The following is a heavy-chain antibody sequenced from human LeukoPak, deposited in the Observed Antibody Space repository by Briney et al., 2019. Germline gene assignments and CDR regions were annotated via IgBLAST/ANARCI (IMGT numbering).Heavy chain of an antibody. J-gene: IGHJ6*03. CDR3: ARRRYYDSTYYYYYMDV. CDR1: GYTFNRYG. V-gene: IGHV1-18*04. CDR2: ISAYKGNT. D-gene: IGHD3-3*01. Sequence: GASVKVSCKASGYTFNRYGISWVRQAPGQGLEWMGWISAYKGNTNYAQKLQGRITMTTDTSTSTAYMELRSLRSDDTAVYYCARRRYYDSTYYYYYMDVWGKGTTVTVSS.